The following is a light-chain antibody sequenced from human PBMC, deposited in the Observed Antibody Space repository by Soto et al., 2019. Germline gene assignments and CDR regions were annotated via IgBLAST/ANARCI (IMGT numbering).Light chain of an antibody. CDR3: SAYTSRSTLV. V-gene: IGLV2-14*01. CDR2: GVT. Sequence: QSALTQPASVSGSPGQSITISCTGTSSDVGAYYSVSWYQHHPGKAPKLIIYGVTNRPSGVSNRFSGSKSGTTASLTISSLLPEDEADYYCSAYTSRSTLVFGGGTKLTVL. J-gene: IGLJ2*01. CDR1: SSDVGAYYS.